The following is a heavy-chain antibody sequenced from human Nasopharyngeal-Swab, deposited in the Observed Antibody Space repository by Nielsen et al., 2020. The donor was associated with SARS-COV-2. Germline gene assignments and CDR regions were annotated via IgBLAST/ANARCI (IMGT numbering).Heavy chain of an antibody. V-gene: IGHV4-39*01. D-gene: IGHD4-17*01. Sequence: SETLSLTCTVSGGSISSSSYYWGWIRQPPGKGLEWIGSIYYSGSTYYNPSLKSRVTISVDTSKNQFSLKLSSVTAADTAVYYCSPYTVTTGNFDYWGQGTLVTGSS. CDR2: IYYSGST. CDR1: GGSISSSSYY. J-gene: IGHJ4*02. CDR3: SPYTVTTGNFDY.